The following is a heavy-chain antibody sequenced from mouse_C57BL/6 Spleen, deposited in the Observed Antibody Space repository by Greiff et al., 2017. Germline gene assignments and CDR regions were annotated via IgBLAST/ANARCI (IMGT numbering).Heavy chain of an antibody. V-gene: IGHV5-9-1*02. CDR2: ISSGGDYI. CDR3: TRGYYDSDDYAMDY. J-gene: IGHJ4*01. D-gene: IGHD2-4*01. CDR1: GFTFSSYA. Sequence: EVNVVESGEGLVKPGGSLKLSCAASGFTFSSYAMSWVRQTPEKRLEWVAYISSGGDYIYYADTVKGRFTITRDNARNTLYLQMSSLKSEDTAMYYCTRGYYDSDDYAMDYWGQGTSVTVSS.